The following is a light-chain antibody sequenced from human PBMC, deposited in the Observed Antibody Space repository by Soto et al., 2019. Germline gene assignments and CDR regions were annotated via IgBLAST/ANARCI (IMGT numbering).Light chain of an antibody. V-gene: IGKV3-15*01. Sequence: IGMTQSPATLSVSPGERATLSCRASQNIYSNVAWYQQRPGQAPRLLIYRASTRAPGIPARFSGSGSGTEFTLTISSLQSEDFAVYYCQQYNNWPRTFGQGTKVDIK. CDR1: QNIYSN. CDR3: QQYNNWPRT. J-gene: IGKJ1*01. CDR2: RAS.